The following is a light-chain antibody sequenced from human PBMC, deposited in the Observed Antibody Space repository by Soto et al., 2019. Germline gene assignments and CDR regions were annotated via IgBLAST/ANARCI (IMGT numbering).Light chain of an antibody. Sequence: EIVLTQSPATLSLSPGERATLSCRASQSVSSYLAWYPKKPGQAPRLLIYDASNRATGIPARFSGSGSGTDFNLTISRLETEDFAVYYCQQRSNWPITFGQGTRLEIK. J-gene: IGKJ5*01. V-gene: IGKV3-11*01. CDR1: QSVSSY. CDR2: DAS. CDR3: QQRSNWPIT.